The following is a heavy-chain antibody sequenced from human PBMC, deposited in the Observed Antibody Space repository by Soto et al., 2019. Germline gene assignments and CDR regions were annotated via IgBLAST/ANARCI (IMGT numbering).Heavy chain of an antibody. J-gene: IGHJ4*02. CDR1: GGSISSGGYY. CDR3: ASEVLWFGELSYFDY. Sequence: TLSLTCTVSGGSISSGGYYWSWIRQHPGKGLEWIGYIYYSGSTYYNPSLKSRVTISVDTSKNQFSLKLSSVTAADTAVYYCASEVLWFGELSYFDYWGQGTLVTVSS. D-gene: IGHD3-10*01. CDR2: IYYSGST. V-gene: IGHV4-31*02.